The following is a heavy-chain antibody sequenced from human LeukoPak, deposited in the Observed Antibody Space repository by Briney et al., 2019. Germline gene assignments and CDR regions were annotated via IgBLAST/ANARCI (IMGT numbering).Heavy chain of an antibody. Sequence: PGGSLRLSCTGSGLTLINFWMTWVRQAPEQGLEWVANVNQRGGEISYLPSVGGRFSISRDDAKNSVYLQMDSLGPDDTATYYCARVQYTRNGNLYWGLGTLVTVSS. V-gene: IGHV3-7*05. CDR2: VNQRGGEI. CDR1: GLTLINFW. D-gene: IGHD4-11*01. CDR3: ARVQYTRNGNLY. J-gene: IGHJ4*02.